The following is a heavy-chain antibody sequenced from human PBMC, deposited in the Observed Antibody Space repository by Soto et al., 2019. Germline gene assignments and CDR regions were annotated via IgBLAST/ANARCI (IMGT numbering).Heavy chain of an antibody. V-gene: IGHV1-3*01. CDR1: GYTFTSYA. CDR2: INAGNGNT. CDR3: ASEGPLAAAGYYYYMDV. J-gene: IGHJ6*03. D-gene: IGHD6-13*01. Sequence: ASVKVSCKASGYTFTSYAMHWVRQAPGQRLEWMGWINAGNGNTKYSQKFQGRVTITRDTSASTAYMELSSLRSEDTAVYYCASEGPLAAAGYYYYMDVWGKGTTVTVSS.